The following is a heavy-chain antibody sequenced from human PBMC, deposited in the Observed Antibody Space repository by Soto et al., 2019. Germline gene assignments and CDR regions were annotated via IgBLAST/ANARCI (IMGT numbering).Heavy chain of an antibody. CDR2: LYTRGGA. D-gene: IGHD3-22*01. J-gene: IGHJ4*02. Sequence: SETLSLTCTVSGGSITGYYWRCIRQSAGKGLEWVGRLYTRGGAKYNPSLKRRVSMSLDTATNHFTLGLTSVTAADTAVYYCARAPYYDATLFVYWGRGPLAIVSS. CDR3: ARAPYYDATLFVY. CDR1: GGSITGYY. V-gene: IGHV4-4*07.